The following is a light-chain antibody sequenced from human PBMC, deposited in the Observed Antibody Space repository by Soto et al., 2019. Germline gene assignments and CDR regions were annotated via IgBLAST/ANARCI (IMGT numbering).Light chain of an antibody. Sequence: QSVPTQPASVSGSPGQSITISCTGTSSDVGGYNYVSWYQHHPGKAPKLMIFDVSNRPSGVSNRFSGSKSGNTASLTISGLQPEEEADYYRSSYTTSNTRQIVFGTGTKVTVL. J-gene: IGLJ1*01. CDR3: SSYTTSNTRQIV. CDR1: SSDVGGYNY. V-gene: IGLV2-14*03. CDR2: DVS.